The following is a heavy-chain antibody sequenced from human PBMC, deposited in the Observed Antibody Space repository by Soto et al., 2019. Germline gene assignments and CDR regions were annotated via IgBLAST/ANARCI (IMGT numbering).Heavy chain of an antibody. CDR2: IFPVFGTT. D-gene: IGHD3-10*01. J-gene: IGHJ4*02. CDR3: ARDGGFGELKY. Sequence: QVQLVQSGAELKKPGSSVKVSCKASGDTFSGYPINWVRQAPGEGLEWMGRIFPVFGTTNDAQRFEGRVTFTADESTNTAYMELRGLLSEDTAVYYCARDGGFGELKYWGPGTLVTVSS. V-gene: IGHV1-69*18. CDR1: GDTFSGYP.